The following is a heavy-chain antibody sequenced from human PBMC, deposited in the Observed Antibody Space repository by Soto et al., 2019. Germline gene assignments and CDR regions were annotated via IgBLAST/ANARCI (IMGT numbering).Heavy chain of an antibody. J-gene: IGHJ4*02. CDR1: GYTFTSYG. V-gene: IGHV1-18*01. CDR3: AREVDSSGYYYVRYFDY. Sequence: GASVKVSCKASGYTFTSYGISWVRQAPGQGLEWMGWISAYNGNTIYAQKLQGRVTMTTDTSTSTAYMELRSLRSDDTAVYYCAREVDSSGYYYVRYFDYWGQGTLVTVSS. CDR2: ISAYNGNT. D-gene: IGHD3-22*01.